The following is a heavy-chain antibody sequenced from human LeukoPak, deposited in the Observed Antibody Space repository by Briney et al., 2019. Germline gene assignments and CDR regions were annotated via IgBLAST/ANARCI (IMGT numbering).Heavy chain of an antibody. CDR3: ARSVAAAGPLGY. Sequence: SGTLSLTCAVYGGSFSGYYWSWIRQPPGKGLEWIGEINHSGSTNYNPSLKSRVTISVDTSKNQFSLKLSSVTAADTAVYYCARSVAAAGPLGYWGQGTLVTVSS. CDR1: GGSFSGYY. V-gene: IGHV4-34*01. CDR2: INHSGST. D-gene: IGHD6-13*01. J-gene: IGHJ4*02.